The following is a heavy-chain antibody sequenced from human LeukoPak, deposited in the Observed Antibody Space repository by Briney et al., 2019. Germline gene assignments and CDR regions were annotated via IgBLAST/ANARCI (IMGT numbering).Heavy chain of an antibody. D-gene: IGHD3-22*01. CDR3: AKAGSIYDSSGQPTLWDYYYYMDV. V-gene: IGHV3-11*04. Sequence: GGSLRLSCAASGFTFSDYYMSWIRQAPGKGLECVSYISSSGNTTYHADSVKGRFTISRDNSKNTLYLQMNSLRAEDTAVYYSAKAGSIYDSSGQPTLWDYYYYMDVWGKGTTVTISS. CDR1: GFTFSDYY. J-gene: IGHJ6*03. CDR2: ISSSGNTT.